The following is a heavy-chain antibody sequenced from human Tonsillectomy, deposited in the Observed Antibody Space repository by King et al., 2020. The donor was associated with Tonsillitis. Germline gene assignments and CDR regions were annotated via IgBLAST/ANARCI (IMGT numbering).Heavy chain of an antibody. D-gene: IGHD1-26*01. CDR3: ASRLAQQWVFDY. CDR1: GFTFSSYW. Sequence: VQLVESGGGLVQPAGSLRLSCAASGFTFSSYWMSWVRQAPGKGLEWVASIKEDGSEKYYVDSVKGRFTISRDNAKNSLYLQMNNLRAEDTAVYYCASRLAQQWVFDYWGQGTLVTVSS. CDR2: IKEDGSEK. J-gene: IGHJ4*02. V-gene: IGHV3-7*03.